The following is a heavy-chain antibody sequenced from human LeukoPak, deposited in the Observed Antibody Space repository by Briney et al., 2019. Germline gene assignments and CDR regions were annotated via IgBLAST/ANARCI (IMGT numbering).Heavy chain of an antibody. J-gene: IGHJ4*02. CDR2: IETEGDEI. CDR3: ASDIPSGFYTPDY. D-gene: IGHD5-12*01. Sequence: PGGSLRLSCVASGFTFSDYWMSWVRQAPGMGLEWVANIETEGDEINYVNSVKIRFTISRDNDRNSLYLQMNSLRVEDTAVYYCASDIPSGFYTPDYWGRGTLVTVSS. CDR1: GFTFSDYW. V-gene: IGHV3-7*01.